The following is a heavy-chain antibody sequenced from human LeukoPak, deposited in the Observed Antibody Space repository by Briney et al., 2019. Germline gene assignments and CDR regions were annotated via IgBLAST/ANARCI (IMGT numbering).Heavy chain of an antibody. Sequence: GGSLRLSCAASGFTVSSNYMSWVRQAPGKGLEWVSSISSSSSYIYYADSVKGRFTISRDNAKNSLYLQMNSLNTEDTAVYYCAISSGLDYWGQGTLVTVSS. V-gene: IGHV3-21*01. D-gene: IGHD6-19*01. J-gene: IGHJ4*02. CDR2: ISSSSSYI. CDR3: AISSGLDY. CDR1: GFTVSSNY.